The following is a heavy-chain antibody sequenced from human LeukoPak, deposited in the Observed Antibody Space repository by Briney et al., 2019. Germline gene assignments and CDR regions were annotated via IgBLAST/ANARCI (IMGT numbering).Heavy chain of an antibody. D-gene: IGHD5-12*01. Sequence: SETLSLTCTVSGGSVSSGSYYWSWIRQPPGKGLEWIGYIYYSGSTNYNPSLESRVTISVDTSKNQFSLKLSSVTAADTAVYYCAGGNGGYDSDYWGQGTLVTVSS. V-gene: IGHV4-61*01. CDR1: GGSVSSGSYY. CDR3: AGGNGGYDSDY. CDR2: IYYSGST. J-gene: IGHJ4*02.